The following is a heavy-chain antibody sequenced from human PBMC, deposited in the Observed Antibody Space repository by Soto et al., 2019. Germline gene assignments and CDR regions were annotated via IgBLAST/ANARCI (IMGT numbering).Heavy chain of an antibody. D-gene: IGHD1-26*01. Sequence: SETLSLTCTVSGGSISSSSYYWGWIRQPPGKGLEWIGSIYYSGSTYYNPSLKSRVTISVDTSKNQFSLKLSSVTAADTAVYYCARRISGSYYGDYYYGMDVWGQGTTVTVSS. CDR2: IYYSGST. CDR1: GGSISSSSYY. CDR3: ARRISGSYYGDYYYGMDV. V-gene: IGHV4-39*01. J-gene: IGHJ6*02.